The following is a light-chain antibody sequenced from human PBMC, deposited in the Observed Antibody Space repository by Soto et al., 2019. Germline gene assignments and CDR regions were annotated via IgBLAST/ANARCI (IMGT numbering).Light chain of an antibody. CDR1: STDVGSYNL. V-gene: IGLV2-23*01. Sequence: QSALTQPVSVSGSPGQTITISCTGSSTDVGSYNLVSWYQQHPGKAPKFIIYEGSKRPPGVSNRFSGSKSGNTASLTISGLQAEDEADYHCCSYAGNDTVVFGGGTKVTVL. J-gene: IGLJ2*01. CDR3: CSYAGNDTVV. CDR2: EGS.